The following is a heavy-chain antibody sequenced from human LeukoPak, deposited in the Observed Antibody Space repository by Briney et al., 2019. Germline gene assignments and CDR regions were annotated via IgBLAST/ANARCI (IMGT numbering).Heavy chain of an antibody. J-gene: IGHJ5*02. V-gene: IGHV4-38-2*02. D-gene: IGHD6-13*01. CDR3: ARDPGQQLPRGWFDP. CDR1: TYSISSGYF. Sequence: PSETLSPACTVSTYSISSGYFWGWIRQPPGKGLEWIGSIYHSGNTYYNPSLKSRVTISGDTSKNQFSLKLSSVTAADTAVYYCARDPGQQLPRGWFDPWGQGTLVTVSS. CDR2: IYHSGNT.